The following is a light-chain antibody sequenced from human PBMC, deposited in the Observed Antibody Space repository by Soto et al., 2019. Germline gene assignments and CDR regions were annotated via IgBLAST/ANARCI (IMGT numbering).Light chain of an antibody. CDR2: GSS. J-gene: IGKJ1*01. CDR1: QSVSSNY. Sequence: EVVLTQSPGTLSLSPGERATLSCRASQSVSSNYVAWYQQIPGQTPRLLIYGSSRRATGIPDRFSGGGSGTDFTLTIRRLEPEDFAVYYCQQHGSSPWMFGQGSKVEIK. V-gene: IGKV3-20*01. CDR3: QQHGSSPWM.